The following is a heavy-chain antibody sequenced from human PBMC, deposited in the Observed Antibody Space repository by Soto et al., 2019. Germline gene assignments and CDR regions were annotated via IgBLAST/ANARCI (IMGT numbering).Heavy chain of an antibody. V-gene: IGHV1-24*01. CDR3: ETGVFGVVKPSNGMEV. CDR2: FDPEDGET. Sequence: GASVKVSYKVSGYTLTELSMHWVRQAPGKGLEWMGGFDPEDGETIYAQKFQGRVTMTEDTSTDTAYMELSSLRSEDTAVYYCETGVFGVVKPSNGMEVWGQGTTVTVSS. CDR1: GYTLTELS. J-gene: IGHJ6*02. D-gene: IGHD3-3*01.